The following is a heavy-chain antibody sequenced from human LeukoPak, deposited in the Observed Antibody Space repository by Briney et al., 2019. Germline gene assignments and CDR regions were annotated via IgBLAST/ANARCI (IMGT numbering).Heavy chain of an antibody. CDR1: GLTFSSYA. V-gene: IGHV3-23*01. J-gene: IGHJ5*02. CDR2: ISGSGNST. CDR3: AKNADYGDYRNWFDP. D-gene: IGHD4-17*01. Sequence: GGSLRLSCAASGLTFSSYAMSWVRQAPGKGLKWVSGISGSGNSTYYADSVKGRFTISRDNSKNTLYLQMNSLRAEDTAVYYCAKNADYGDYRNWFDPWGQGTLVTVSS.